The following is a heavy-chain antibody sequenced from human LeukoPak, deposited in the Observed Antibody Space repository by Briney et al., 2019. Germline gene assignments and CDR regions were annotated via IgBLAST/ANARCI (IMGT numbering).Heavy chain of an antibody. CDR1: GFTFSSYA. CDR2: ISGSGGST. V-gene: IGHV3-23*01. Sequence: PGGSLRLACAASGFTFSSYAMSWVRQAPGKGLEWVSAISGSGGSTYYADSVKGRFTISRDNSKNTLYLQMNSLRAEDTAVYYCAKVGITGTASLYFDYWGQGTLVTVSS. CDR3: AKVGITGTASLYFDY. J-gene: IGHJ4*02. D-gene: IGHD2-21*02.